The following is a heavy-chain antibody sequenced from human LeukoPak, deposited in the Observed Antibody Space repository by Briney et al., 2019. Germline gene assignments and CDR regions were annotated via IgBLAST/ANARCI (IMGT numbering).Heavy chain of an antibody. Sequence: SETLSLTCAVYGGSFSGYYWSWIRQPPGKGLQWIGEIDHRGSTNYNPSLKSRVTISVDTSKNQFSLKLSSVTAADTAVYYCARGPQSGIFGLTPKDYWGQRTPVTVSS. D-gene: IGHD3/OR15-3a*01. CDR3: ARGPQSGIFGLTPKDY. J-gene: IGHJ4*02. V-gene: IGHV4-34*01. CDR1: GGSFSGYY. CDR2: IDHRGST.